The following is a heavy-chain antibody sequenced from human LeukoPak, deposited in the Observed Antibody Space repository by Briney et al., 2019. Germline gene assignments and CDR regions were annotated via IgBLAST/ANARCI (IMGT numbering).Heavy chain of an antibody. Sequence: PSETLSLTCTVSGYSISSGYYWGWIRQPPGKGLEWIGSIYHSGSTYYSPSLKSRVTISVDTSKNQFSLKLSSVTAADTAVYYCARLLWSGPGYWGQGTLVTVSS. CDR1: GYSISSGYY. V-gene: IGHV4-38-2*02. D-gene: IGHD3-3*01. J-gene: IGHJ4*02. CDR2: IYHSGST. CDR3: ARLLWSGPGY.